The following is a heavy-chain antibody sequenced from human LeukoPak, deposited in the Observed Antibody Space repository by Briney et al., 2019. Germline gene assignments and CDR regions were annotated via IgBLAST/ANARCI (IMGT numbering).Heavy chain of an antibody. J-gene: IGHJ4*02. Sequence: PSETLSLTCTVSGGSISSYYWSWIRQPAGKGLEWIGHIYTSGSTNYNPSLKSRVTMSVDTSKNQFSLKLSSVTAADTAVYYCARDRYYYVSSGYSLDYWGQGSLVTVSS. CDR3: ARDRYYYVSSGYSLDY. CDR1: GGSISSYY. V-gene: IGHV4-4*07. CDR2: IYTSGST. D-gene: IGHD3-22*01.